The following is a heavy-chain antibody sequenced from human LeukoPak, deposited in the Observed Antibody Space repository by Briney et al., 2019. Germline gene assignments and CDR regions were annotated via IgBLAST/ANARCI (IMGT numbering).Heavy chain of an antibody. CDR1: GFTFRSYA. Sequence: GGSLILSCAASGFTFRSYAMSWVRQAPGKGPEWVSAIRGSDGRTYYADFLEGRFTISRDDSKNKLYLEMNSLRAEDTAVYYCAKENYDSSGFDFDYWGQGTLVTVSS. J-gene: IGHJ4*02. D-gene: IGHD3-22*01. V-gene: IGHV3-23*01. CDR3: AKENYDSSGFDFDY. CDR2: IRGSDGRT.